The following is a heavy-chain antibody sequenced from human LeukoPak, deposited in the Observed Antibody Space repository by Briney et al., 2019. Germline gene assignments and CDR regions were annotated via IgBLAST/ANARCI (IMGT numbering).Heavy chain of an antibody. D-gene: IGHD4-17*01. J-gene: IGHJ4*02. CDR1: GVSFNDYY. Sequence: SEALSLTCAVSGVSFNDYYWSWVRQTPGKGLEWIGEINHSGYTNDSPSLKSRVTLSIDTSRKQFSLNLRPVTVADTGIYYCARMTTGHDYWGQGTLVTVSS. CDR3: ARMTTGHDY. V-gene: IGHV4-34*01. CDR2: INHSGYT.